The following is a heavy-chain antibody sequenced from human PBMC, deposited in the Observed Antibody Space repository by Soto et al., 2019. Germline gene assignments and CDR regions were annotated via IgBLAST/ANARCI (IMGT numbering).Heavy chain of an antibody. D-gene: IGHD5-12*01. CDR2: INPNSGGT. CDR1: GYTFTGYY. CDR3: ARFGYSGYDWGSNFDY. Sequence: ASVKVSCKASGYTFTGYYMHWVRQAPGQGLEWMGWINPNSGGTNYAQKFQGRVNMTRDTSISTAYMELSRLRSDDTAVYYCARFGYSGYDWGSNFDYWGQGTLVTLSS. J-gene: IGHJ4*02. V-gene: IGHV1-2*02.